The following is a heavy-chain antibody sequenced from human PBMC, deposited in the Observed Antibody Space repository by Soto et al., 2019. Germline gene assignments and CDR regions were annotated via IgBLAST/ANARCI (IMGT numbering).Heavy chain of an antibody. CDR1: GFTFSSYS. CDR2: ISSSSSYI. D-gene: IGHD2-15*01. CDR3: ARDHFVVVWESAEMKQNYYYGMDV. V-gene: IGHV3-21*01. Sequence: GGSLRLSCAASGFTFSSYSMNWVRQAPGKGLEWVSSISSSSSYIYYADSVKGRFTISRDNAKNSLYLQMNSLRAEDTAVYYCARDHFVVVWESAEMKQNYYYGMDVWGQGTTVTVSS. J-gene: IGHJ6*02.